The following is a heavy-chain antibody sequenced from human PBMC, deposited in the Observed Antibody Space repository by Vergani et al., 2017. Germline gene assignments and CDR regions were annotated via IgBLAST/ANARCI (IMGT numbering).Heavy chain of an antibody. CDR1: GSNFTSFD. V-gene: IGHV1-46*01. CDR2: INPSGGST. Sequence: QEQLVQSGAEVRKPGASVKVSCKASGSNFTSFDINWVRLATGQGLEWMGIINPSGGSTSYAQKFQGRVTMTRDTSTSTVYMELSSLRSEDTAVYYCTRGWYYDSIAYWAYWGQGTLVTVSS. J-gene: IGHJ4*02. CDR3: TRGWYYDSIAYWAY. D-gene: IGHD3-22*01.